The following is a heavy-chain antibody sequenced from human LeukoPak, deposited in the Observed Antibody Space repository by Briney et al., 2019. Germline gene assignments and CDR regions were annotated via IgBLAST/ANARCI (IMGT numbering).Heavy chain of an antibody. CDR1: GGTFSSYA. CDR2: IIPIFGTG. Sequence: SVKVSCKASGGTFSSYAISWVRQAPRQGLEWMGGIIPIFGTGNYAQKFQGRVTITADESTSTAYMELSSLRSEDTAVYYCARSPLRFLEWLPSDAFDIWGQGTMVTVSS. V-gene: IGHV1-69*13. CDR3: ARSPLRFLEWLPSDAFDI. D-gene: IGHD3-3*01. J-gene: IGHJ3*02.